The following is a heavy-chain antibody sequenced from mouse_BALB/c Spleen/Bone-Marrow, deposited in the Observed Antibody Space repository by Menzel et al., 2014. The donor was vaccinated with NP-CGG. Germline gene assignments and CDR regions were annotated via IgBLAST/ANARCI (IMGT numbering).Heavy chain of an antibody. CDR2: IDPSDSEA. CDR1: GYSFTSYW. D-gene: IGHD2-1*01. J-gene: IGHJ3*01. CDR3: ASPSDGNPFAY. Sequence: VQLQQSGPQLVRPGASVKISCKASGYSFTSYWMHWVKQRPGQGLEWIGMIDPSDSEARLNQKFKDKATLIVDKSSSTAYMQLSSPTSEDSAVYYCASPSDGNPFAYWGQGTLVTVSA. V-gene: IGHV1S127*01.